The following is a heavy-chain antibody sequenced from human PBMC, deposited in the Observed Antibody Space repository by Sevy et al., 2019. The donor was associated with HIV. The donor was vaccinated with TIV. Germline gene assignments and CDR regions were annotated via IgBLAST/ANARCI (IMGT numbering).Heavy chain of an antibody. J-gene: IGHJ3*02. V-gene: IGHV3-23*01. CDR3: ARTQTTYYYDSSGYSYDAFDI. Sequence: GGSLRLSCAASGFTFSSYAMSWVRQAPGKGLEWVSAISGGGGSTFYADSVKGRFTISRDNSKNTLYLQMNSLRAEDTAVYYCARTQTTYYYDSSGYSYDAFDIWGQGTMVTISS. CDR2: ISGGGGST. CDR1: GFTFSSYA. D-gene: IGHD3-22*01.